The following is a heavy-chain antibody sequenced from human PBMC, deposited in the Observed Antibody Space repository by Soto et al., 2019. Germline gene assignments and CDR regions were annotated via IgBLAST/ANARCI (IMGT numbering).Heavy chain of an antibody. CDR3: ARVFSCGWYTYFDY. J-gene: IGHJ4*02. V-gene: IGHV3-30-3*01. Sequence: QVQLVESGGGVVQTGRSLRLSCAACGFTFSSYAMHWVRQAPGKGLEWVAVISYDGSNKYYADSVKGRFTISRDNSKNTLYLQMNSLRAEDTAVYYCARVFSCGWYTYFDYWGQGTLVTVSS. D-gene: IGHD6-19*01. CDR2: ISYDGSNK. CDR1: GFTFSSYA.